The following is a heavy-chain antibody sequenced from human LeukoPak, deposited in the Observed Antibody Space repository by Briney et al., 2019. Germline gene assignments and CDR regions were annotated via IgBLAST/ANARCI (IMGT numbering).Heavy chain of an antibody. CDR1: GFTFSSYW. J-gene: IGHJ3*02. Sequence: GGSLRLSCAASGFTFSSYWMHWVRQAPGKGLVWVSRINSDGSSTSYADSVKGRFTISRDNAKNTLYLQMNSLRAEDTAVYYCARDPTNDFWSGYHSDAFDIWGQGTMVTVSS. D-gene: IGHD3-3*01. V-gene: IGHV3-74*01. CDR2: INSDGSST. CDR3: ARDPTNDFWSGYHSDAFDI.